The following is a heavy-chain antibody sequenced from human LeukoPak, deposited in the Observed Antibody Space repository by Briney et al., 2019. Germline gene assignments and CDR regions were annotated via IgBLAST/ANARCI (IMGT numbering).Heavy chain of an antibody. J-gene: IGHJ3*01. CDR3: ARGQYNYGLYAFDV. CDR2: IFNSGST. V-gene: IGHV4-59*01. D-gene: IGHD5-18*01. CDR1: GGPISGFY. Sequence: PSETLSLTCSVSGGPISGFYWSWIRQPPGKGLEWIGYIFNSGSTTYNTSLKSRLTTSIDMSKNQLSLKLTSVTAADTALYYCARGQYNYGLYAFDVGGQGRVVTVSS.